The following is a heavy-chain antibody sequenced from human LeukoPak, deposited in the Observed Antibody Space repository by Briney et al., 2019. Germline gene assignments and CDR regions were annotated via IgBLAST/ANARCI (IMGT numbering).Heavy chain of an antibody. D-gene: IGHD3-10*01. CDR1: GFKFSNFA. CDR3: AKDLRDLMVRGIILGV. V-gene: IGHV3-23*01. Sequence: GGSLRLSCAASGFKFSNFAMNWVRQSPRKGLEWVSAISGGGETTYYADSVKGRFTISRDNSKNTLFLQMNSLRVEDTAMYYCAKDLRDLMVRGIILGVWGQGTTVTVSS. J-gene: IGHJ6*02. CDR2: ISGGGETT.